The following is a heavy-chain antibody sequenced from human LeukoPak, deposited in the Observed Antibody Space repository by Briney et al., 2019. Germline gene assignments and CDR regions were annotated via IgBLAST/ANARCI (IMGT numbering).Heavy chain of an antibody. J-gene: IGHJ4*02. CDR2: ISYDGSNK. V-gene: IGHV3-30*04. D-gene: IGHD6-13*01. Sequence: GKSLRLSCAASGFTFSSYAMHWVRQAPGKGLEWVVVISYDGSNKYYADSVKGRFTISRDNSKNTLYLQMNSLRAEDTAVYYCARGGSSWYFLTDYWGQGTLVTVSS. CDR3: ARGGSSWYFLTDY. CDR1: GFTFSSYA.